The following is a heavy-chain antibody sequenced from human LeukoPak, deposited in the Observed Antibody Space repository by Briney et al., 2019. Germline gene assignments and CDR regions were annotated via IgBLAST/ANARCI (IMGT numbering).Heavy chain of an antibody. V-gene: IGHV4-30-2*01. CDR2: IYHSGST. CDR3: ASDQGYSYGYVGAFDI. D-gene: IGHD5-18*01. Sequence: SETLSLTCAVSGGSISSGGYSWSWIRQPPGTGLEWIGYIYHSGSTYYNPSLKSRVTISVDRSKNQFSLKLSSVTAADTAVYYCASDQGYSYGYVGAFDIWGQGTMVTVSS. CDR1: GGSISSGGYS. J-gene: IGHJ3*02.